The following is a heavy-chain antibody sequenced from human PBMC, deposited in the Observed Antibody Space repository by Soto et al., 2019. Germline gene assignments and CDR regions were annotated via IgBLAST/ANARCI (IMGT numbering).Heavy chain of an antibody. Sequence: EVQLVESGGGLVKPGGSLRLSCAASGFTFNTYDMNWVRQAPGKGLECVSSITTSSAYIYYADSLKGRITISRDNAKNSLFLQTNSLRAEDTAVYYCVRSGTARLLRHSWFDTWGQGTLVTVSS. CDR2: ITTSSAYI. CDR3: VRSGTARLLRHSWFDT. J-gene: IGHJ5*02. CDR1: GFTFNTYD. D-gene: IGHD2-21*01. V-gene: IGHV3-21*01.